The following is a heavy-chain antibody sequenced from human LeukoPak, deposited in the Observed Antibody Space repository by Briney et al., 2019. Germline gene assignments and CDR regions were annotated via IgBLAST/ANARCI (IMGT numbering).Heavy chain of an antibody. CDR1: NGSISSYH. V-gene: IGHV4-4*09. CDR2: ILTSGTT. J-gene: IGHJ4*02. Sequence: SETLSLTCTVSNGSISSYHWSWVRQPPGKGLEWIGYILTSGTTNYNPSLKSRLTISVDTSKNRFTLKLSSVTAADTAVYYCARLRVSGTYLYYFDYWGQGTLVTVSS. CDR3: ARLRVSGTYLYYFDY. D-gene: IGHD3-10*01.